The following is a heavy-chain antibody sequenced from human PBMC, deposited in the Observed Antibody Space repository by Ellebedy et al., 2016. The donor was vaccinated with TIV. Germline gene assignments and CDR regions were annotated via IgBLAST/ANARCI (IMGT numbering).Heavy chain of an antibody. J-gene: IGHJ6*02. D-gene: IGHD6-13*01. CDR3: ASQRGPLPGAETYDYYGLDV. CDR2: IHSDGST. V-gene: IGHV3-53*01. Sequence: GESLKISCVVPAFSFRSNSMTWVRQAPGEGLQWVSLIHSDGSTYYTHSVKGRFTISRDNSNSTLYLQMNNLRSEDTAVYYCASQRGPLPGAETYDYYGLDVWGQGTTVTVSS. CDR1: AFSFRSNS.